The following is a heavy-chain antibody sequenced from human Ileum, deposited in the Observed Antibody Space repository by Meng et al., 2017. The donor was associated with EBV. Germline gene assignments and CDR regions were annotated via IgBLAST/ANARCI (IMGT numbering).Heavy chain of an antibody. Sequence: QVQLVQSGSELRKPGASVKVSCKASGYTFRSHAMSWVRQDPGQGLEWMGWINSNTGNSTYAQGFTGRFVFSLDTSVSTAYLHINSLKTEDTAVYYCAREVGQGWYYFDYWGQGTLVTVSS. J-gene: IGHJ4*02. CDR1: GYTFRSHA. V-gene: IGHV7-4-1*02. CDR2: INSNTGNS. D-gene: IGHD6-19*01. CDR3: AREVGQGWYYFDY.